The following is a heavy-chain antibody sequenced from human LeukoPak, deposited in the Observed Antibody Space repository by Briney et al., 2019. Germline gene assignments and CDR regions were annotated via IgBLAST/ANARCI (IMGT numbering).Heavy chain of an antibody. J-gene: IGHJ4*02. Sequence: GGSLRLSCAASGFTFSSCAMNWVRQAPGKGLEWVSGISGSGGITHYADSVRGRFTISRDNSKNTLYLQMNSLRAEDTAVYYCAKDRWIASGSKDYWGQGTLVTAST. CDR3: AKDRWIASGSKDY. CDR1: GFTFSSCA. CDR2: ISGSGGIT. D-gene: IGHD6-19*01. V-gene: IGHV3-23*01.